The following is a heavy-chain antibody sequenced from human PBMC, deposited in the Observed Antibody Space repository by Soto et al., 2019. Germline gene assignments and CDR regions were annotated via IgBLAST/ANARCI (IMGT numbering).Heavy chain of an antibody. V-gene: IGHV1-18*01. J-gene: IGHJ4*02. D-gene: IGHD5-12*01. Sequence: GASVKVSCKVSGYTLTELSMHWVRQALGQGLEWMGWISAYNGNTNFAQKLQGRVSLTTDTSSTTAYMELRSLTSDDTAVYYCARDLVPGYTGFSDYWGQGTLVTVSS. CDR1: GYTLTELS. CDR3: ARDLVPGYTGFSDY. CDR2: ISAYNGNT.